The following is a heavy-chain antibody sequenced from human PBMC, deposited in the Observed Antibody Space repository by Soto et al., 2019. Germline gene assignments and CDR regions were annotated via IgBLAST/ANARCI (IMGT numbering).Heavy chain of an antibody. D-gene: IGHD6-13*01. V-gene: IGHV3-30*18. CDR1: GFTFSSYG. Sequence: GGSLRLSCAASGFTFSSYGMHWVRQAPGKGLEWVAVISYDGSNKYYADSVKGRFTISRDNSKNTLYLQMNSLRAEDTAVYYCAKDRTKYSSSWYYYGMVVWGQGTTVTVSS. CDR3: AKDRTKYSSSWYYYGMVV. J-gene: IGHJ6*02. CDR2: ISYDGSNK.